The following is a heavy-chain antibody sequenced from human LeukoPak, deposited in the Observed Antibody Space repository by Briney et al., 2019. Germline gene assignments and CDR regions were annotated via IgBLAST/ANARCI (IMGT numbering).Heavy chain of an antibody. Sequence: KPGGSLRLSCAATGFSFSDYYMNWIRQAPGKGLEWVSFISGSSRDTNYADSVKGRLTISRDNAKNSLFLQMNSLRAEDTAVYYCARWIRGGAFDVWGQGTMVIVSS. D-gene: IGHD3-10*01. CDR1: GFSFSDYY. J-gene: IGHJ3*01. V-gene: IGHV3-11*06. CDR3: ARWIRGGAFDV. CDR2: ISGSSRDT.